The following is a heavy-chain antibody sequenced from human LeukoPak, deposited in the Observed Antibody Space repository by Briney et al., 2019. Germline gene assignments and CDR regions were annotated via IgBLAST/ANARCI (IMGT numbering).Heavy chain of an antibody. V-gene: IGHV3-30-3*01. D-gene: IGHD2-2*03. CDR3: AKDAPVDIVVVPAAQNWFDP. Sequence: PGRSLRLSCAASGFTFSSYAMHWVRQAPGKGLEWVAVISYDGSNKYYADSVKGRFTISRDNSKNTLYLQMNSLRAEDTAVYYCAKDAPVDIVVVPAAQNWFDPWGQGTLVTVSS. J-gene: IGHJ5*02. CDR2: ISYDGSNK. CDR1: GFTFSSYA.